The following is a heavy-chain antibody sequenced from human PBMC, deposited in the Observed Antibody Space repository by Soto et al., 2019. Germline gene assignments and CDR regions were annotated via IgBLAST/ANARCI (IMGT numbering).Heavy chain of an antibody. CDR1: GDSISGYY. D-gene: IGHD1-26*01. Sequence: PSETLSLTCTVSGDSISGYYWSWIRQPPGKGLEWIGYIYYSGSTNYNPSLKSRVTISVDTSKNQFSLKLSSVTAADTAVYYCARQRIIGRDFDYWGQGTLVTVSS. CDR2: IYYSGST. V-gene: IGHV4-59*08. J-gene: IGHJ4*02. CDR3: ARQRIIGRDFDY.